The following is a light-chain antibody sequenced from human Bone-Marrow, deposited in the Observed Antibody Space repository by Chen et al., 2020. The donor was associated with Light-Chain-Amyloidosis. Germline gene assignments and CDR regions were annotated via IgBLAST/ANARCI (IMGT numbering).Light chain of an antibody. CDR2: DGI. Sequence: QSALTHPASVSWSPGQSSTIPCTGTSSNVGDSSLVSWYQQHPGKAPKLILYDGIQRPSGVSSRFSGSMSGNTASLTISGLQTEDEADYFCYTYAGSATFVFGSATTVTVL. J-gene: IGLJ1*01. CDR1: SSNVGDSSL. CDR3: YTYAGSATFV. V-gene: IGLV2-23*01.